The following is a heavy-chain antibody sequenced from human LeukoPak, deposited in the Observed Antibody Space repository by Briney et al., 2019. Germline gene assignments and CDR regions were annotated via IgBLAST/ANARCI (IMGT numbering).Heavy chain of an antibody. CDR3: ARSAPYCSSTSCYDYYYYMDV. Sequence: GASVKVSCKASGYTFTKYGINWVRQATGQGLEWMGWMNPNSGNTGYAQKFQGRVTMTRNTSISTAYMELSSLRSEDTAVYYCARSAPYCSSTSCYDYYYYMDVWGKGTTVTVSS. D-gene: IGHD2-2*01. CDR1: GYTFTKYG. J-gene: IGHJ6*03. CDR2: MNPNSGNT. V-gene: IGHV1-8*01.